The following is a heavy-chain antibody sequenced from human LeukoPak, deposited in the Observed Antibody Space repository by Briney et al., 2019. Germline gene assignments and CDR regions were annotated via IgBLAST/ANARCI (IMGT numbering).Heavy chain of an antibody. V-gene: IGHV3-21*01. CDR3: ARGSLASEYSSRDYYYGMDV. J-gene: IGHJ6*02. CDR2: ISSSSSYI. D-gene: IGHD6-6*01. Sequence: GGSLRLSCAASGFTFSSYSMNWVRQAPGKGLECVSSISSSSSYIYYADSVKGRFTISRDNAKNSLYLQMNSLRAEDTAVYYCARGSLASEYSSRDYYYGMDVWGQGTTVTVSS. CDR1: GFTFSSYS.